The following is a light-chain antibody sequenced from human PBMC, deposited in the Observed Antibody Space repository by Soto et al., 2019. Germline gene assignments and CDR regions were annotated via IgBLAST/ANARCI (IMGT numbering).Light chain of an antibody. V-gene: IGLV1-40*01. CDR3: QSYDTSLSGWVV. CDR2: DNS. J-gene: IGLJ2*01. Sequence: QSVLTHPASVSGAPGQRVTISCTGGSSNIGAGYDVHWYRQLPGTAPELLIYDNSNRPSGVPARFSGSKSGTSASLAITGLQADDEADYYCQSYDTSLSGWVVFGGGTKVTVL. CDR1: SSNIGAGYD.